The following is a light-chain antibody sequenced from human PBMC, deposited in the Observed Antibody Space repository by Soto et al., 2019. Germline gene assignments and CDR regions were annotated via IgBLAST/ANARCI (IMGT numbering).Light chain of an antibody. CDR3: SSYTSSSLWV. V-gene: IGLV2-14*01. Sequence: QSVLTQPASVSGSPGQSITISCTGTSSDVGGYNYVSWYQQHPGKAPKLMFYDVSNRPSGVSNRFSGSKSGNTASLTISGLQAEDEADYYCSSYTSSSLWVFGGGTKLTVL. CDR2: DVS. CDR1: SSDVGGYNY. J-gene: IGLJ3*02.